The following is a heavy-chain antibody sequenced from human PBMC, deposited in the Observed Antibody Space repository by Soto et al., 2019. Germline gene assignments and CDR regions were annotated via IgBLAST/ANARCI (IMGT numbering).Heavy chain of an antibody. J-gene: IGHJ6*02. Sequence: QVELVQSGAEVKKPGSSVKVSCKASGGTFSSYAISWVRQAPGQGLEWMGGIIPIFGTANYAQKFQGRVTIPADESTSTASMDLSSLRSEDTAVYYCLNGVWGEDYYNGMDVWGQGTTVTVSS. CDR3: LNGVWGEDYYNGMDV. CDR2: IIPIFGTA. CDR1: GGTFSSYA. V-gene: IGHV1-69*12. D-gene: IGHD2-8*01.